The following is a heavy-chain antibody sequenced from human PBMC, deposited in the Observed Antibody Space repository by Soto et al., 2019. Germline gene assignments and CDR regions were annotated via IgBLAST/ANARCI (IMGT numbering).Heavy chain of an antibody. CDR1: GFTFSDYY. J-gene: IGHJ5*01. Sequence: QVQLVESGGGLVKPGGSLRLSCAASGFTFSDYYMSWIRQIPGKGLEWISYISSSSSYANYADSVKGRFTMSRDNAKNSLYLQMNSLRVEDTAMYYCARDSDGSSNWFDSWGQGTLVTVSS. V-gene: IGHV3-11*06. CDR2: ISSSSSYA. CDR3: ARDSDGSSNWFDS. D-gene: IGHD1-1*01.